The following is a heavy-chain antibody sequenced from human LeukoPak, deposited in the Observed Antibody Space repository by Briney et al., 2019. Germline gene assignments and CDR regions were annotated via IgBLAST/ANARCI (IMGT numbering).Heavy chain of an antibody. CDR1: GYTFTSYG. V-gene: IGHV1-18*01. CDR3: ARAYCSSTSCYRIPVYYYYYMDV. Sequence: GASVKVSCKASGYTFTSYGISWVRQAPGQGLEWMGWISAYNGNTNYAQKLQGRVTMTTDTSTSTAYMELRSLRSDDTAVYYCARAYCSSTSCYRIPVYYYYYMDVWGKGTTVTVPS. CDR2: ISAYNGNT. J-gene: IGHJ6*03. D-gene: IGHD2-2*01.